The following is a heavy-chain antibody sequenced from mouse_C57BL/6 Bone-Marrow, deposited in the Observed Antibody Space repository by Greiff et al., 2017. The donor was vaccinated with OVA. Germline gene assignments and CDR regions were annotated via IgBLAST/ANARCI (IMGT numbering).Heavy chain of an antibody. CDR3: AREMVTTYYAMDY. V-gene: IGHV1-7*01. CDR1: GYTFTSYW. CDR2: INPSSGYT. J-gene: IGHJ4*01. Sequence: QVQLQQSGAELAKPGASVKLSCKASGYTFTSYWMHWVKQRPGQGLEWIGYINPSSGYTKYNQKFKDKATLTADKSSSTAYMQLSSLTYEDSAVYYCAREMVTTYYAMDYWGQGTSVTVSS. D-gene: IGHD2-2*01.